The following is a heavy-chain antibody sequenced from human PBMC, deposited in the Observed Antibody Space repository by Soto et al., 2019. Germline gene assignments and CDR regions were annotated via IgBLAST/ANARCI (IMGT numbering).Heavy chain of an antibody. CDR3: ARGTINMIVGGITSRCYYG. Sequence: GAAVQVSCTSSGYTFTGYYMHWVRQAPGQGLEWMGWINPNSGGTNYAQKFQGRVTMTRDTSISTAYMELSRLRSDDTAVDDGARGTINMIVGGITSRCYYG. CDR1: GYTFTGYY. J-gene: IGHJ6*01. V-gene: IGHV1-2*02. D-gene: IGHD3-22*01. CDR2: INPNSGGT.